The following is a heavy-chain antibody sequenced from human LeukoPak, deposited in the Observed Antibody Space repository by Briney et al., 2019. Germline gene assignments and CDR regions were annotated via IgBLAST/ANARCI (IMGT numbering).Heavy chain of an antibody. CDR3: ASDLSLGYCSSTSCYYATLFDY. V-gene: IGHV1-2*02. CDR2: INPNSGGT. Sequence: ASVKVSCKASGYTFTGYYMHWVRQAPGQGLEWMGWINPNSGGTNYAQKFQGRVTMTRDTSISTAYMELSRLRSDDTAVYYCASDLSLGYCSSTSCYYATLFDYWGQGTLVTVSS. D-gene: IGHD2-2*01. J-gene: IGHJ4*02. CDR1: GYTFTGYY.